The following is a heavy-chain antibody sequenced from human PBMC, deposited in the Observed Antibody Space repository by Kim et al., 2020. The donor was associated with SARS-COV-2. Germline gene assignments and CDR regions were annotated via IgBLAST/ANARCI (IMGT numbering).Heavy chain of an antibody. CDR2: IYYSGST. CDR3: ARQTRGFGYYYYGMDV. Sequence: SETLSLTCTVSGGSISSNSYYWGWMRQPPGKGLEWVGSIYYSGSTYYNPSLKSRVTISVDTSKNQFSLKLSSVTAADTAVYYCARQTRGFGYYYYGMDVWGQGTTVTVSS. V-gene: IGHV4-39*01. J-gene: IGHJ6*02. D-gene: IGHD3-16*01. CDR1: GGSISSNSYY.